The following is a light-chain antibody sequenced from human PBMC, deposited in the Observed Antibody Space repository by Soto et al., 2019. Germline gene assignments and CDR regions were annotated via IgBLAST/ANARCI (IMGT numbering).Light chain of an antibody. Sequence: EIVMTQSPATLSVSPGERATLSCRASQSVSSNLAWYQQKPGQAPRLLIYGASTRATRVPAKFSGSGSGTEFTVYLSSLQSEDFAVYYSQQYNNRPPLTFGGGTKVEIK. CDR1: QSVSSN. CDR2: GAS. J-gene: IGKJ4*01. CDR3: QQYNNRPPLT. V-gene: IGKV3-15*01.